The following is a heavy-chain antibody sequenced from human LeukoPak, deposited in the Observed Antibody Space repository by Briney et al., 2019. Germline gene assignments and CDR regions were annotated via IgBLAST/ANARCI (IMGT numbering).Heavy chain of an antibody. Sequence: GGSLRLSCAASGFTFSSYGMHWVRQAPGKGLEWVAVISYDGSNKYYADSVKGRFTISRDNSKNTLYLQMNSLRAEDTAVYYCAKSLYYDFWSGHSHWGQGTLVTVSS. D-gene: IGHD3-3*01. V-gene: IGHV3-30*18. CDR2: ISYDGSNK. CDR3: AKSLYYDFWSGHSH. CDR1: GFTFSSYG. J-gene: IGHJ4*02.